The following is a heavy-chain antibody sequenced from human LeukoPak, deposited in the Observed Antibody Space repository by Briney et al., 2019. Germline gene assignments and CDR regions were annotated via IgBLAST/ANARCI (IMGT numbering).Heavy chain of an antibody. CDR1: GGSLHRSF. J-gene: IGHJ4*02. V-gene: IGHV4-59*07. Sequence: PSDTLSLTCVVSGGSLHRSFWTWVRQPPGKGLEWIGRVYSSGTTDYSPSLRSRLTISIDTSKNQFSLRLASVTAADTAVYYRGRRPAVDGPIDNWGQGILVAVSS. D-gene: IGHD3/OR15-3a*01. CDR2: VYSSGTT. CDR3: GRRPAVDGPIDN.